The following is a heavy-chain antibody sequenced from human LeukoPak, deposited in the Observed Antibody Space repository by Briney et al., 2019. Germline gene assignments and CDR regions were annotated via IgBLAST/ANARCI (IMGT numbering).Heavy chain of an antibody. CDR1: GGSFSGYY. V-gene: IGHV4-34*01. CDR2: INHSGST. D-gene: IGHD5-18*01. Sequence: PSETLSLTCAVYGGSFSGYYWSWIRQPPGKGLEWIGEINHSGSTNYNPSLKSRVTISVDTSKNQFSLKLSSVTAADTAVYYCARLTPIQLWLPHFDYWGQGTLVTVSS. CDR3: ARLTPIQLWLPHFDY. J-gene: IGHJ4*02.